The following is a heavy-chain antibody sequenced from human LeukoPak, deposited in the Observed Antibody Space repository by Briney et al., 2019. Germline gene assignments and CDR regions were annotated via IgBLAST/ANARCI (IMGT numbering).Heavy chain of an antibody. CDR3: ARGRVDIVVVPAAMSRYFDY. V-gene: IGHV4-39*07. CDR2: INHSGST. D-gene: IGHD2-2*03. CDR1: GGSISSSSYY. J-gene: IGHJ4*02. Sequence: SETLSLTCTVSGGSISSSSYYGSWIRQPPGKGLEWIVVINHSGSTNYNPSLKSRVTISVDTSKNQFSLKLSSVTDADTAVYYCARGRVDIVVVPAAMSRYFDYWGQGTLVTVSS.